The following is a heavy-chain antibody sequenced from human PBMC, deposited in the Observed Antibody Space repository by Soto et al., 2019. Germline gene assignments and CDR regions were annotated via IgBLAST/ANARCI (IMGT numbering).Heavy chain of an antibody. J-gene: IGHJ6*02. CDR1: GGTFSSYT. CDR3: GSRDYGSGSRGMDV. V-gene: IGHV1-69*02. Sequence: QVQLVQSGAEVKKPGSSVKVSCKASGGTFSSYTISWVRQAPGQGLEWMGRIIPILGIANYAQKFQGRVTIIENKSTSQADMELSSLRFEDTAVYYCGSRDYGSGSRGMDVWGQGTTVTVSS. CDR2: IIPILGIA. D-gene: IGHD3-10*01.